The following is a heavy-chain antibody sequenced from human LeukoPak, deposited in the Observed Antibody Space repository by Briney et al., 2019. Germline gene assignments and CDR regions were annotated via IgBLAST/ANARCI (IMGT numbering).Heavy chain of an antibody. D-gene: IGHD6-19*01. CDR1: GFIFSSYE. Sequence: RGSLRLSCAASGFIFSSYEMNWVRQAPGKGLEWVSHISSSGSTIDYADSVKGRFIISRDNAKNSLYLQMNSLRAEDTGVYYCAGTYSSGWDYFDFWGQGTLVTVSS. J-gene: IGHJ4*02. V-gene: IGHV3-48*03. CDR2: ISSSGSTI. CDR3: AGTYSSGWDYFDF.